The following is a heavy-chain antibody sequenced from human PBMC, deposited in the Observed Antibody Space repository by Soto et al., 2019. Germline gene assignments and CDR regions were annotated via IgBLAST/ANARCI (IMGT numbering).Heavy chain of an antibody. Sequence: PSETLSLTCTVSGGSVGSGSYYWSWIRQPLGKGLEWIGYIYYSRNTDYNPSLRGRATMSIDPSKNEFSLTLGSVTAADTAVYYCARSPSTSSIGTFDFWGRGTMVTVSS. CDR2: IYYSRNT. V-gene: IGHV4-61*01. CDR1: GGSVGSGSYY. CDR3: ARSPSTSSIGTFDF. J-gene: IGHJ3*01. D-gene: IGHD2-2*01.